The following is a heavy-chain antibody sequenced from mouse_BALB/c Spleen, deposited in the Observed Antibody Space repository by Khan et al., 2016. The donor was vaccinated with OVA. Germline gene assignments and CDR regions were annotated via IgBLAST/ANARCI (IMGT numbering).Heavy chain of an antibody. D-gene: IGHD2-10*01. CDR3: AMAYYGSDCYWAMDY. Sequence: VELVESGPGLVAPSQSLSITCTVSGFSLSRYTILWVRQPPAKGLEWLGMIWGVGGTDYNSTLKSRLCISKDNSKSQIFIKMNSLQTDYTYMYYAAMAYYGSDCYWAMDYWGQGTTVTVSS. CDR2: IWGVGGT. CDR1: GFSLSRYT. J-gene: IGHJ4*01. V-gene: IGHV2-6-4*01.